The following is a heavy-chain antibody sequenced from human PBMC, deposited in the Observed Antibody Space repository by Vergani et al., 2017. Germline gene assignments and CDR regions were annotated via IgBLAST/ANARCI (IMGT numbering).Heavy chain of an antibody. CDR3: AGLSYDTTPYLQGGYDC. Sequence: EVQLLESGGNLIQPGGSLRLSCGASGFTFSACPMTWVRQAPGKGLEWVSAISARYPSTYYADSVKGRFTISRDNSKNMLYLQMNSLIAEDTAVYYCAGLSYDTTPYLQGGYDCWGQGTLVSVSS. CDR2: ISARYPST. D-gene: IGHD3-22*01. V-gene: IGHV3-23*01. CDR1: GFTFSACP. J-gene: IGHJ4*02.